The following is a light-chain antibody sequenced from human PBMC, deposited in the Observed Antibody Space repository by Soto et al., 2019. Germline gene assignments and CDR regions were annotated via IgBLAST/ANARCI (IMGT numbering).Light chain of an antibody. J-gene: IGLJ1*01. Sequence: LTQPPSASWSPGPSVAISCTGTSSDVGGYNYVSWYQQHPGKAPKLMIYEVNKRPSGVPDRFSGSKSGNTASLTVSGLQAEDEADYYCSSYAGSSKGFGTGTKVTVL. CDR2: EVN. CDR1: SSDVGGYNY. CDR3: SSYAGSSKG. V-gene: IGLV2-8*01.